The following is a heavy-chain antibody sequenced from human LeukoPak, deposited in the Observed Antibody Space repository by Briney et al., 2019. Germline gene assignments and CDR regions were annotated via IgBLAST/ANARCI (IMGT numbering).Heavy chain of an antibody. CDR2: IIPILGIA. CDR3: ARDIHSGSYDY. J-gene: IGHJ4*02. Sequence: SVTVSCKASGGTFSSYAISWVRQAPGQGLEWMGRIIPILGIANYAQKFQGRVTITADKSTSTAYMELSSLRSEDTAVYYCARDIHSGSYDYWGQGTLVTVSS. V-gene: IGHV1-69*04. CDR1: GGTFSSYA. D-gene: IGHD1-26*01.